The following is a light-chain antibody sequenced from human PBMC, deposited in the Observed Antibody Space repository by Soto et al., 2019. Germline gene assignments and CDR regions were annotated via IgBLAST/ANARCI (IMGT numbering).Light chain of an antibody. Sequence: QSALTQPASVSGSPGQSITISCTGTISDVGGYNYVSWYQQHPGKAPKLMSYEVSNRPSGVSNRLSGSKSGNTASLTISGLQAEDEADYYCSSYTSSSTRVFGGGTKGTVL. CDR2: EVS. CDR1: ISDVGGYNY. CDR3: SSYTSSSTRV. V-gene: IGLV2-14*01. J-gene: IGLJ3*02.